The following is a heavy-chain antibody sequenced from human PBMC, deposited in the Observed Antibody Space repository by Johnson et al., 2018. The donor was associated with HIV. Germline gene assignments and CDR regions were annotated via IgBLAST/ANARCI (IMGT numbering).Heavy chain of an antibody. V-gene: IGHV3-NL1*01. Sequence: QVQLVESGGGVVQPGGSLTLSCAASGFTFSTYGMHWVRQAPGKGLEWVSVIYSGGSTYYADSVKGRFTISRDNSKNTLYLQMNSLRAEDTAVYYCARVITEGGTRWAFDIWGQGTIVTVSS. D-gene: IGHD6-13*01. CDR1: GFTFSTYG. CDR2: IYSGGST. J-gene: IGHJ3*02. CDR3: ARVITEGGTRWAFDI.